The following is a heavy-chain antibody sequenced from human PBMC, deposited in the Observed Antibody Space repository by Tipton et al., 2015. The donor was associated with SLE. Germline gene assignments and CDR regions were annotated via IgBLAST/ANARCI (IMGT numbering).Heavy chain of an antibody. D-gene: IGHD6-19*01. V-gene: IGHV4-38-2*01. J-gene: IGHJ4*02. CDR1: GYSISSGYY. Sequence: TLSLTCAVSGYSISSGYYWGWIRQPPGKGLEWIGSIYHSGSTYYNPSLKSRVTISVDTSKNQFSLKLSSVTAADTAVYYCARTHHSSGWYCDYWGQGTLVTVSS. CDR2: IYHSGST. CDR3: ARTHHSSGWYCDY.